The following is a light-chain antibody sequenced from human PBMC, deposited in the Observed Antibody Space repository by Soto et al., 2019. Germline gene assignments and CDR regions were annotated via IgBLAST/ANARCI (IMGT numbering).Light chain of an antibody. CDR1: TSDVGGYNY. V-gene: IGLV2-14*01. CDR2: EVS. CDR3: SSYTSGSTLV. J-gene: IGLJ1*01. Sequence: QSVLTQPSSLSGSPGQSITISCTGTTSDVGGYNYVSWYQQHPGKAPKLMIYEVSNRPSGVSNRFSGSKSGNTASLTISGLQTSDEADYYCSSYTSGSTLVYGTGTKVTVL.